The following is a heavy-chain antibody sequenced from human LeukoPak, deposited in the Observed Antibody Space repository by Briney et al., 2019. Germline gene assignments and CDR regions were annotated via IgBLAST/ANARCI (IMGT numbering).Heavy chain of an antibody. V-gene: IGHV4-61*02. CDR1: GGSISSGSYY. J-gene: IGHJ5*02. CDR3: ARDPRIAARPGWVDP. Sequence: PSQTLSLTCTVSGGSISSGSYYWSWIRQPAGKGLEWIGRIYTSGSTNYNPSLKSRVTISVDTSKNQFSLKLSSVTAADTAVYYCARDPRIAARPGWVDPCCQGNLVTGS. D-gene: IGHD6-6*01. CDR2: IYTSGST.